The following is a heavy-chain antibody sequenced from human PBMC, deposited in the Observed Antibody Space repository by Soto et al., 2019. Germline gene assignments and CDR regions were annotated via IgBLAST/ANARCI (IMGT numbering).Heavy chain of an antibody. V-gene: IGHV3-30-3*01. J-gene: IGHJ4*02. CDR1: GFTFSSYA. CDR2: ISYDGSNK. Sequence: QVQLVESGGGVVQPGRSLRLSCAASGFTFSSYAMHWVRQAPGKGLEWVAVISYDGSNKYYADSVKGRFTISRDNSKNTLYLQMNSLRSDDTAVYYCARDPDSSSWYYFDYWGQGTLVTVSS. CDR3: ARDPDSSSWYYFDY. D-gene: IGHD6-13*01.